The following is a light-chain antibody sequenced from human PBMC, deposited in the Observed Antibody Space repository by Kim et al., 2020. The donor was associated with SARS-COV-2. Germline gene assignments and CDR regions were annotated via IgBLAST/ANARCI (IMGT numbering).Light chain of an antibody. CDR3: ASWDDSLGGWV. J-gene: IGLJ3*02. Sequence: GQRITITCSGSSSDIGSNTVNWYQQFPGTTPKLLIYSNTQRPSGVPDRFSGSKSGTSASLAITELQYEDEADYYCASWDDSLGGWVFGGGTQLTVL. CDR2: SNT. CDR1: SSDIGSNT. V-gene: IGLV1-44*01.